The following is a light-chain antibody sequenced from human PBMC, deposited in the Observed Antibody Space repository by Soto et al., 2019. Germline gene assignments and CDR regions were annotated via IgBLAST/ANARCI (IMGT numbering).Light chain of an antibody. V-gene: IGKV3-20*01. CDR2: GAS. Sequence: DIVLTQSLSTLCFSPWERATLSFSTTQTVSSSYLAWYQQKPGKAPRLLIYGASSRATGIPDRFSGSGSGTDFTLTIRRLEPEDVAVYYCQQYGNSPWTFGQGTKVDIK. CDR3: QQYGNSPWT. CDR1: QTVSSSY. J-gene: IGKJ1*01.